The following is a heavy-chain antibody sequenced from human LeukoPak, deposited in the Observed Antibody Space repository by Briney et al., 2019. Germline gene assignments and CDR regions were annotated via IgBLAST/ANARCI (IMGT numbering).Heavy chain of an antibody. CDR3: ARDVVVPAAHTFDY. D-gene: IGHD2-2*01. Sequence: SETLSLTCTVSGGSISSYYWSWIRQPPGKGLEWIGYIYYSGSTYYNPSLKSRVTISVDTSKNQFSLKLSSVTAADTAVYYCARDVVVPAAHTFDYWGQGTLVTVSS. CDR2: IYYSGST. V-gene: IGHV4-59*12. CDR1: GGSISSYY. J-gene: IGHJ4*02.